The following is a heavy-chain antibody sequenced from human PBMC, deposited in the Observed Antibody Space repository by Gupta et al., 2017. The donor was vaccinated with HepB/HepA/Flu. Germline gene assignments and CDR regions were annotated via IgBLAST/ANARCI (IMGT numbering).Heavy chain of an antibody. CDR1: YW. J-gene: IGHJ6*02. D-gene: IGHD4-17*01. Sequence: YWLAWVRQMPGKGLEWMGVVFPAKSDTRYSPSLKGQVTIAADKSISTAYLQGTSLKASDKAMYYCARHAGRSDYGQMPSYYFGLEVWGQGTTVTVSS. V-gene: IGHV5-51*01. CDR2: VFPAKSDT. CDR3: ARHAGRSDYGQMPSYYFGLEV.